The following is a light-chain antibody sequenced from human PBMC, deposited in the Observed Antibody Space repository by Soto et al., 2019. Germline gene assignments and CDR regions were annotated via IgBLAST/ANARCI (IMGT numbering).Light chain of an antibody. CDR2: DVS. Sequence: QSVLTQPASVSGSPGQSITISCTGTSSDVGGYNYVSWHQQHPGKATKLKNYDVSNRPSGVSNRFSGSKSGNTASLTIFGLQAEDEADYYCSSYTSSSTYVFGTGTKVTVL. J-gene: IGLJ1*01. V-gene: IGLV2-14*01. CDR3: SSYTSSSTYV. CDR1: SSDVGGYNY.